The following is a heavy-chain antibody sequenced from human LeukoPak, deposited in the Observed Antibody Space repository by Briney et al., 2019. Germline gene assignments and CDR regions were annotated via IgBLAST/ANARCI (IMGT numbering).Heavy chain of an antibody. CDR3: ARDYYCSGGSCLYFDY. V-gene: IGHV3-33*01. CDR2: MYYDGISK. CDR1: GFTFSSYG. J-gene: IGHJ4*02. D-gene: IGHD2-15*01. Sequence: GRSLRLSCAASGFTFSSYGMRWVRQAPGKGLEWVAVMYYDGISKYYADSVKGRFTISRDNSKNTLYLQMNSLRVEDTAVYYCARDYYCSGGSCLYFDYWGQGTLVTVSS.